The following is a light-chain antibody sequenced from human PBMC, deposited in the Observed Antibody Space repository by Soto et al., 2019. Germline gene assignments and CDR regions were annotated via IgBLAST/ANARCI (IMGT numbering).Light chain of an antibody. V-gene: IGKV3-20*01. CDR2: AAS. CDR3: QHYGSSPPFT. Sequence: VLTQSPGTLSLSPGERATLSCRASQSISSSNLAWYHQKPGQAPRLLIYAASARVTGIPDRFSGSGSGTDFTLTISRLEPDDFAVYYCQHYGSSPPFTFGPGTKVDIK. CDR1: QSISSSN. J-gene: IGKJ3*01.